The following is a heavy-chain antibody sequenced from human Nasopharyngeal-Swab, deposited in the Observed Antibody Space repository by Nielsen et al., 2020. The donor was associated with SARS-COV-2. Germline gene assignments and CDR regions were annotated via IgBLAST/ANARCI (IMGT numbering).Heavy chain of an antibody. CDR1: GFTFSSYE. D-gene: IGHD2-21*01. J-gene: IGHJ6*02. Sequence: GGSLRLSCAASGFTFSSYEMNWVRQAPGQGLEWVSYISSSGSTIYYADSVKGRFTISRDNAKNSLYLQMNSLRAEDTAVYYCARVPALIPYYYYGMDVWGQGTTVTVSS. CDR2: ISSSGSTI. V-gene: IGHV3-48*03. CDR3: ARVPALIPYYYYGMDV.